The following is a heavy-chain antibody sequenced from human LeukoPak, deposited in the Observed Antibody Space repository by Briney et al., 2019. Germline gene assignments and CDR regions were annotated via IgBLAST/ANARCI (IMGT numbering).Heavy chain of an antibody. D-gene: IGHD4-17*01. CDR2: ISGSGGST. V-gene: IGHV3-23*01. CDR3: AGTTVTTGWFDP. Sequence: GGSLRLSCAASGFTFSSYGMSWVRQAPGKGLEWVSAISGSGGSTYYADSVKGRFTISRDNSKNTLYLQMNSLRAEDTAVYYCAGTTVTTGWFDPWGQGTLVTVSS. J-gene: IGHJ5*02. CDR1: GFTFSSYG.